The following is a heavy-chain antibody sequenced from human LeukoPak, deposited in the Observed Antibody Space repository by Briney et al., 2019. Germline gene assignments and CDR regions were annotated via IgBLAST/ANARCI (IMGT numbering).Heavy chain of an antibody. CDR1: GFTFNIYG. CDR2: ISGSGGST. J-gene: IGHJ5*02. V-gene: IGHV3-23*01. D-gene: IGHD5-12*01. Sequence: GGSLRLSCAASGFTFNIYGMNWVRQAPGNGLEWVSAISGSGGSTYYADSVKGRFTISRDNSKNTLYLQMNSLRAEDTAVYYCARRLIAAYSGYYPWGQGTLVTVSS. CDR3: ARRLIAAYSGYYP.